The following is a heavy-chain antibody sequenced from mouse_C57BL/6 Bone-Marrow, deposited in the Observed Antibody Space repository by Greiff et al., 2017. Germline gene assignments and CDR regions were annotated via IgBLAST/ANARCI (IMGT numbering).Heavy chain of an antibody. Sequence: EVQLQESGGGLVQPGGSLSLSCAASGFTFTDYYMCWVRQPPGKALEWLGSIRNKANGYTTEYSASVKGRFTISRENYQSILYLQMNALRTADSATYYCARGYPYFDYWGQGTTLTVSS. J-gene: IGHJ2*01. D-gene: IGHD5-1-1*01. CDR1: GFTFTDYY. CDR2: IRNKANGYTT. V-gene: IGHV7-3*01. CDR3: ARGYPYFDY.